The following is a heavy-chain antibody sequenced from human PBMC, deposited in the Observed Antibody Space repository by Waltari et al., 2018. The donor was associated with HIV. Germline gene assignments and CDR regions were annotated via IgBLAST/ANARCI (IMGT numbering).Heavy chain of an antibody. CDR3: ARDMNYYGSGRGWFDP. D-gene: IGHD3-10*01. CDR1: GYSVSAFY. V-gene: IGHV1-2*02. CDR2: INPKSGGT. Sequence: QAQLVQPGAEVKSLWASVNVPCQASGYSVSAFYLHGVRQDPGQGLEWMGWINPKSGGTKYAEKFQGRVTMTRDTSITTVYMELNSLMSDDTAVYYCARDMNYYGSGRGWFDPWGQGTLVTVSS. J-gene: IGHJ5*02.